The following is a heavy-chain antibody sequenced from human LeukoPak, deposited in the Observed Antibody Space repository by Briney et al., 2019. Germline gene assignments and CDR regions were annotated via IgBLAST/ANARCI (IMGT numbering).Heavy chain of an antibody. CDR3: ARGGDYDFWSGYPRPFDY. D-gene: IGHD3-3*01. Sequence: GASVKVSCKASGYTFTSYDINWVRQATGQGLEWMGWMNPDSGNSCYAQKFQGRATITGNTSISTAYMELSSLRSEDTAVYYCARGGDYDFWSGYPRPFDYWGQGTLVSVSS. V-gene: IGHV1-8*03. CDR2: MNPDSGNS. J-gene: IGHJ4*02. CDR1: GYTFTSYD.